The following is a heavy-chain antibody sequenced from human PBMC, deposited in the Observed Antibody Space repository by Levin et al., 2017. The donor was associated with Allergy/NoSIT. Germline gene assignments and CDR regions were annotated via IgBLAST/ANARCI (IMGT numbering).Heavy chain of an antibody. V-gene: IGHV1-18*01. Sequence: ASVKVSCKASGYTFTSYGISWVRQAPGQGLEWMGWISAYNGNTNYAQKLQGRVTMTTDTSTSTAYMELRSLRSDDTAVYYCASGGLGYSYGYYYYYGMDVWGQGTTVTVSS. D-gene: IGHD5-18*01. J-gene: IGHJ6*02. CDR1: GYTFTSYG. CDR2: ISAYNGNT. CDR3: ASGGLGYSYGYYYYYGMDV.